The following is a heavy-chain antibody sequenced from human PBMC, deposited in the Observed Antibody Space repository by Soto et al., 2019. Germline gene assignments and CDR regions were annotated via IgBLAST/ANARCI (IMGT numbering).Heavy chain of an antibody. Sequence: SETLSLTCTVSGGSISSGGYYWSWIRQHPGKGLEWIGYIYYSGSTYYNPSLKSRVTISVDTSKNQFSLKLSSVTAADTAVYYCARGFAGHHDYLDYSGRGTLVTVSS. V-gene: IGHV4-31*03. CDR3: ARGFAGHHDYLDY. CDR2: IYYSGST. J-gene: IGHJ4*02. CDR1: GGSISSGGYY. D-gene: IGHD6-13*01.